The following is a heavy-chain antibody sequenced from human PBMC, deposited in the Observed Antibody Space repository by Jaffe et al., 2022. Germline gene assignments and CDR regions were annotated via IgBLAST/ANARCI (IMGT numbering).Heavy chain of an antibody. V-gene: IGHV3-48*01. Sequence: EVQLVESGGGLVQPGGSLRLSCAASGFTFSSYSMNWVRQAPGKGLEWVSYISSSSSTIYYADSVKGRFTISRDNAKNSLYLQMNSLRAEDTAVYYCARDRGPTYYYGSGSQAWWFDPWGQGTLVTVSS. J-gene: IGHJ5*02. D-gene: IGHD3-10*01. CDR1: GFTFSSYS. CDR3: ARDRGPTYYYGSGSQAWWFDP. CDR2: ISSSSSTI.